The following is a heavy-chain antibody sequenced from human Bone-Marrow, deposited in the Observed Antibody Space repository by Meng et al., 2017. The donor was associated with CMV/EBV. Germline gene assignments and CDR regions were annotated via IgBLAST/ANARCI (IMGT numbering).Heavy chain of an antibody. CDR3: ARGVREALGWALGY. J-gene: IGHJ4*02. Sequence: EVQLVESGGGLVQPGGSLRLSCAASGFTLSGHWMHWVRQAPGKGLLWVARINPDGSDATYADSVKGRFIISRDNAKNTLYLQMSSLRGDDTAVYYCARGVREALGWALGYWGQGSLVTVSS. D-gene: IGHD3-16*01. CDR2: INPDGSDA. V-gene: IGHV3-74*03. CDR1: GFTLSGHW.